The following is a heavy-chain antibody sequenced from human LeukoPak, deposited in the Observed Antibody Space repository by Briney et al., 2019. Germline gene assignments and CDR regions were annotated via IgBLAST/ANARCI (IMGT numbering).Heavy chain of an antibody. D-gene: IGHD6-13*01. CDR2: ISYDGSHT. V-gene: IGHV3-30*01. Sequence: PGGSLRLSCAASGFIFSNFAMHWVRQAPGKGLEWVALISYDGSHTYYADSMKGRFTISRDNSRNVLYLQMTSLSGDDTAVYYCAREEQELVRDYYYYMDVWGKGTTVTVSS. J-gene: IGHJ6*03. CDR1: GFIFSNFA. CDR3: AREEQELVRDYYYYMDV.